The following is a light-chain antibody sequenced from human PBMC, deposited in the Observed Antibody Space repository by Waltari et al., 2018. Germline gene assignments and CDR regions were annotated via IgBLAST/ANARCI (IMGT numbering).Light chain of an antibody. CDR2: DAS. Sequence: EIVLTQSPATLSLSPGERATLSCRASQSVSSYLAWYQQKPGQAPRLLIYDASNRATGIPARFSGSGSGTDFTLTISSLEPGDFAVYYCQHRSNWPPITFGQGTRLEIK. J-gene: IGKJ5*01. CDR1: QSVSSY. CDR3: QHRSNWPPIT. V-gene: IGKV3-11*01.